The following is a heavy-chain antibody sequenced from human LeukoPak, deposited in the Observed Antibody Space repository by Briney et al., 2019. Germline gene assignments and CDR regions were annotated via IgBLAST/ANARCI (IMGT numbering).Heavy chain of an antibody. D-gene: IGHD2-15*01. CDR3: ARKSVAATPRDIVYQYYSMDA. Sequence: ASVTVSCKASGYTFTSYYMHWVRQAPGQGLEWKGWINTNTGNPTYAQGFTGRFVFSLDTSVSTAYLQISSLKAEDTAVYYCARKSVAATPRDIVYQYYSMDAWGKGTTVTVSS. J-gene: IGHJ6*03. CDR2: INTNTGNP. CDR1: GYTFTSYY. V-gene: IGHV7-4-1*02.